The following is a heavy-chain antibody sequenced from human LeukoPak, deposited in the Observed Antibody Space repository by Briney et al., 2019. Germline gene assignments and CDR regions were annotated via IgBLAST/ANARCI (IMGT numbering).Heavy chain of an antibody. V-gene: IGHV3-30*18. D-gene: IGHD3-10*01. J-gene: IGHJ4*02. Sequence: PGRSLRLSCAASGFTFSYYGMHWVRQAPGKGLEWVAAISDDGSNEYYADSVKGRFTISRDNSKNTLYLQMNSLRAEDTAVYYCAKDLWFGEVLHYWGQGTPVTVSS. CDR3: AKDLWFGEVLHY. CDR1: GFTFSYYG. CDR2: ISDDGSNE.